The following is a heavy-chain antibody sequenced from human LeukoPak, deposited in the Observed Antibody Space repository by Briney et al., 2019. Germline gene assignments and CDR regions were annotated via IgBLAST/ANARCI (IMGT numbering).Heavy chain of an antibody. V-gene: IGHV4-59*01. CDR3: ARDAYVPYYYYGMDV. CDR1: GGSISSYY. Sequence: SETLSLTCTVSGGSISSYYWSWIRQPPGKGLEWIGYIYYSGSTNYNPSLTSRVTISVDTSKNQFSLKLTTVTAADTAVYYCARDAYVPYYYYGMDVWGKGTTVTVSS. CDR2: IYYSGST. J-gene: IGHJ6*04. D-gene: IGHD3-16*01.